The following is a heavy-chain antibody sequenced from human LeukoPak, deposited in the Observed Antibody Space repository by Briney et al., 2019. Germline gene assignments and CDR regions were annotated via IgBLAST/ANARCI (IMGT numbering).Heavy chain of an antibody. V-gene: IGHV3-7*01. Sequence: GGSLRLSCAGSGFTDSGLTFSSDWMSWVRQPPEKGLEWVANINQDTIKKYYLDSVKGRFTISRDHAKSSLYLQMNSLRAEDTAVYFCASSPNWNEAEYYFEHWGRGTLVIVAS. CDR2: INQDTIKK. CDR1: GFTDSGLTFSSDW. D-gene: IGHD1-1*01. J-gene: IGHJ4*02. CDR3: ASSPNWNEAEYYFEH.